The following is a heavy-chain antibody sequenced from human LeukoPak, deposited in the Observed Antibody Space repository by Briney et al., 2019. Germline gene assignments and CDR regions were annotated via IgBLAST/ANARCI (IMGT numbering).Heavy chain of an antibody. CDR3: ARGAGLIAIMSDP. CDR1: GGSITNYY. V-gene: IGHV4-4*07. CDR2: ISGSGSF. J-gene: IGHJ5*02. D-gene: IGHD3-16*02. Sequence: SETLSLTCTVSGGSITNYYWSWIRQPAGKGLEWIGRISGSGSFNYNPSLKSRVTISVDTSKNQFSLKLNSVTAADTAVYYCARGAGLIAIMSDPWGQGTLVTVSS.